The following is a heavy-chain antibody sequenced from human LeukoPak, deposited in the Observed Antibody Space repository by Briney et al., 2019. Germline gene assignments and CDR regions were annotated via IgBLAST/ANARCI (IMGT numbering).Heavy chain of an antibody. CDR3: AADRITMVRGYDMDV. Sequence: SSETLSLTCAVSGGSISSSNWWSWVRQPPGKGLEWIGEIYHSGSTNYNPSLKSRVTISVDKSENQFSLKLSSVTAADTAVYYCAADRITMVRGYDMDVWGKGTTVTVSS. J-gene: IGHJ6*04. V-gene: IGHV4-4*02. CDR2: IYHSGST. CDR1: GGSISSSNW. D-gene: IGHD3-10*01.